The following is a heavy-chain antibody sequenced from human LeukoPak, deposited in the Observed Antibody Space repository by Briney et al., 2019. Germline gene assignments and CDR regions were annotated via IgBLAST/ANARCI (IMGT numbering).Heavy chain of an antibody. CDR3: ARDHSSGWYDHFDY. V-gene: IGHV3-30-3*01. D-gene: IGHD6-19*01. J-gene: IGHJ4*02. CDR1: GFTFSSYA. CDR2: ISYDGSNK. Sequence: GGSLRLSCAASGFTFSSYAMHWVRQAPGKGLEWVAVISYDGSNKYYADSVKGRFTISRDNSKNTLYLQMNSLRAEDTAVYYCARDHSSGWYDHFDYWGQGTLSPSPQ.